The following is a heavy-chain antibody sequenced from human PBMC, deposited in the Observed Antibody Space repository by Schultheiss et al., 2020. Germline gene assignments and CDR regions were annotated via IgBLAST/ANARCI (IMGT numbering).Heavy chain of an antibody. V-gene: IGHV3-30-3*01. CDR2: ISYDGSNK. J-gene: IGHJ3*02. CDR3: ARSPQAYYDFWSGYNDAFDI. D-gene: IGHD3-3*01. Sequence: GGSLRLSCAASGFTFSSYAMHWVRQAPGKGLEWVAVISYDGSNKYYADSVKGRFTISRDNSKNTLYLQMNSLRAEDTAVYYCARSPQAYYDFWSGYNDAFDIWGQGTMVTVSS. CDR1: GFTFSSYA.